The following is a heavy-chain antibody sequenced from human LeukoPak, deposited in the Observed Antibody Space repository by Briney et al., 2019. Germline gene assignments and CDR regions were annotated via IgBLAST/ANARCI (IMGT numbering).Heavy chain of an antibody. J-gene: IGHJ4*02. D-gene: IGHD2-8*01. CDR2: INAGNGNT. CDR1: GYTFPTYA. CDR3: ARDPVDCTNGVCYNYFDY. V-gene: IGHV1-3*01. Sequence: ASVTVSCKASGYTFPTYAMHWVRQAPGQRLEWMGWINAGNGNTKYSQKFQGRVTITRDTSASTAYMELSSLRSEDTAVYYCARDPVDCTNGVCYNYFDYWGQGTLVTVSS.